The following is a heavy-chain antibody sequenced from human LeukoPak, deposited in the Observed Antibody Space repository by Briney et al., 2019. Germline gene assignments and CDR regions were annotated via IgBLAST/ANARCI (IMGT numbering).Heavy chain of an antibody. CDR2: INHSGST. CDR1: GGSFSGYY. J-gene: IGHJ4*02. CDR3: ARGRARRGARVVAATGYLDY. V-gene: IGHV4-34*01. D-gene: IGHD2-15*01. Sequence: PSETLSLTCAVYGGSFSGYYWSWIRQPPGKGLEWIGEINHSGSTNYNPSLKGRVTISVDTSKNQFSLKLSSVTAADTAVYYCARGRARRGARVVAATGYLDYWGQGTLVTVSS.